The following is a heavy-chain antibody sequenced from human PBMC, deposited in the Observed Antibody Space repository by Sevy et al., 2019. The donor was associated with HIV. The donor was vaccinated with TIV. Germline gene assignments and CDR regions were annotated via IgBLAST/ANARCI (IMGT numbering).Heavy chain of an antibody. J-gene: IGHJ4*02. Sequence: GGSLRLSCAASGFTFDDYTMHWVRQAPGKGLEWVSLITWDGGNTYYADTVKGRFTVSRDNSKDSLYLQMNSVRTEGTAFYYCAKGGNTYGHDFDYWGQGTLVTVSS. CDR3: AKGGNTYGHDFDY. V-gene: IGHV3-43*01. CDR2: ITWDGGNT. D-gene: IGHD5-18*01. CDR1: GFTFDDYT.